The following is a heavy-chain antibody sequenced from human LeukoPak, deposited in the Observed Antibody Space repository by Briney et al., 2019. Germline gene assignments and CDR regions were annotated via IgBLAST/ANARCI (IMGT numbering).Heavy chain of an antibody. J-gene: IGHJ4*02. CDR2: ISYDGSNT. Sequence: GGSLRLSCAASGFTFSSYGLHWVRRAPGKGLEWVALISYDGSNTFYADSVKGRFTISRDNSKNTLYLQMNSLRAEGTAMYYCAKIGSDFGGNTIDYWGQGTLVTVSS. V-gene: IGHV3-30*18. CDR1: GFTFSSYG. D-gene: IGHD4-23*01. CDR3: AKIGSDFGGNTIDY.